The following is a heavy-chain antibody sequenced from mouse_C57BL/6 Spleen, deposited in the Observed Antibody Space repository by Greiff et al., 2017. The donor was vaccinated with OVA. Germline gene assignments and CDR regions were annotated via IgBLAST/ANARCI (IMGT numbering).Heavy chain of an antibody. CDR1: GFTFSSYT. D-gene: IGHD3-3*01. Sequence: EVQLKESGGGLVKPGGSLKLSCAASGFTFSSYTMSWVRQTPEKRLEWVATISGGGGNTYYPDSVKGRFTISRDNAKNTLYLQMSRLRSEDTALYYCARLGLGNYAMDYWGQGTSVTVSS. CDR2: ISGGGGNT. CDR3: ARLGLGNYAMDY. V-gene: IGHV5-9*01. J-gene: IGHJ4*01.